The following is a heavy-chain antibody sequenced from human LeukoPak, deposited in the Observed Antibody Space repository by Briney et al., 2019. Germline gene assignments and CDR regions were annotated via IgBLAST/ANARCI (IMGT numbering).Heavy chain of an antibody. D-gene: IGHD6-19*01. V-gene: IGHV3-23*01. CDR3: VKNLRLVISVAGTPRDAFDI. CDR2: ISGSGATT. J-gene: IGHJ3*02. CDR1: GFTFSGYA. Sequence: GGSLRLSCAASGFTFSGYAMSWVRQAPGKGLEWVSFISGSGATTYYVDSVKGRFTISRDNSQNTVYLQMNTLTDEDTAVYYCVKNLRLVISVAGTPRDAFDIWGQGTVVTVSS.